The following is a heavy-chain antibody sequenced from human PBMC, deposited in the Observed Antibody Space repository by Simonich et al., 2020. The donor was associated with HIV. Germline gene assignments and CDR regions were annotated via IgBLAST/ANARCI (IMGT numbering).Heavy chain of an antibody. J-gene: IGHJ4*02. Sequence: QVQLQESGPGLVKPSETLSLTCAVSGYSISSGYYWDWIRQPPGKGLEWVGSIYHIGTPYYNPSLKSRVTISIDTSKNQFSLKLSSVTAADTAVYYCARGGGDGYNYWGQGILVTVSS. V-gene: IGHV4-38-2*01. CDR2: IYHIGTP. CDR1: GYSISSGYY. D-gene: IGHD3-16*01. CDR3: ARGGGDGYNY.